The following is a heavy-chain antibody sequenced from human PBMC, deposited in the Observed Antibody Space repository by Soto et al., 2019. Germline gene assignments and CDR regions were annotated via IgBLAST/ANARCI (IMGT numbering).Heavy chain of an antibody. J-gene: IGHJ4*02. D-gene: IGHD3-10*01. CDR1: GGTFSSYA. CDR2: IIPIIGTA. CDR3: ATPLLWFGDQASNY. V-gene: IGHV1-69*05. Sequence: SVKVSCKASGGTFSSYAISWVRQAPGQGLEWMGGIIPIIGTANYAQKFQGRVTITRNTSTSTAYMELSSLRSEDTAVYYCATPLLWFGDQASNYWGQGTLVTVSS.